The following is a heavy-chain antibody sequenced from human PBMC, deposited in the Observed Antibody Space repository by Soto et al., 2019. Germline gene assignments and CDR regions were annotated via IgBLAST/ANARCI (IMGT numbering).Heavy chain of an antibody. D-gene: IGHD6-13*01. CDR2: ITGSGDST. Sequence: EVQLLESGGVLVQPGGSLRLSCAASGFTFSSYAMSWVRQAPGKGLEWVSAITGSGDSTYYANSVKGRFTISRDNSKNTLYLKMNSLRVEDTAVYYCARGGSSWYYFGYWGQGTLVTVSS. J-gene: IGHJ4*02. CDR1: GFTFSSYA. CDR3: ARGGSSWYYFGY. V-gene: IGHV3-23*01.